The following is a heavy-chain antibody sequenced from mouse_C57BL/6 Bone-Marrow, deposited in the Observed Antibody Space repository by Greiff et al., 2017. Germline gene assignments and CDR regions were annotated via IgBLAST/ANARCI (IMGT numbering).Heavy chain of an antibody. Sequence: VKLVESGPGLVAPSQSLSITCTVSGFSLTSSGVSWVRQPPGKGLEWLGVIWGGGGTNYHSALISRLGISKDNSKSQVFLKLNSLQTDDTATYYCAKTVPTMITTREVYFDYWGKGTTLTVSS. CDR2: IWGGGGT. CDR1: GFSLTSSG. J-gene: IGHJ2*01. V-gene: IGHV2-3*01. D-gene: IGHD2-4*01. CDR3: AKTVPTMITTREVYFDY.